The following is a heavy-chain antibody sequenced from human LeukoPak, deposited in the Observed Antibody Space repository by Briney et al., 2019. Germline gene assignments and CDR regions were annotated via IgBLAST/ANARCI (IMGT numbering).Heavy chain of an antibody. CDR2: ISYDGSNK. V-gene: IGHV3-30-3*02. J-gene: IGHJ4*02. CDR3: AKPLRRSYGDYETTFFDY. Sequence: GGSLRLSCAASGFTFSSYAMHGVRQAPGKGVEGVAVISYDGSNKYYADSVKGRFTISRDNSKNTLYLQMNRLRAEDTAVYYCAKPLRRSYGDYETTFFDYWGQGTLVTVPS. CDR1: GFTFSSYA. D-gene: IGHD4-17*01.